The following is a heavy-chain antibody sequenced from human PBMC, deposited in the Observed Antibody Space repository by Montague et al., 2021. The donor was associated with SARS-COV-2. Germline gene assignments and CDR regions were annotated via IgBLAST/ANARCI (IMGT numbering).Heavy chain of an antibody. V-gene: IGHV4-4*02. Sequence: SETLSLTCAVSGDSIMPADCWSWVRQPPGQGLEWIGEIYQRVSTNYNPSLKSRVSMSVDKSKNQVSLELYSVTARDTALYYCVRAGGIHNRPPVWGQGALVIVSS. J-gene: IGHJ4*02. CDR2: IYQRVST. D-gene: IGHD4-23*01. CDR1: GDSIMPADC. CDR3: VRAGGIHNRPPV.